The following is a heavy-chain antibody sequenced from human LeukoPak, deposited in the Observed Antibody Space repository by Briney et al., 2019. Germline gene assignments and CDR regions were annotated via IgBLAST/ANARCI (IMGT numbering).Heavy chain of an antibody. CDR2: INPSGGST. J-gene: IGHJ4*02. D-gene: IGHD2-8*01. V-gene: IGHV1-46*01. CDR3: ARDLGYCTNGVCHTRFDY. CDR1: GYTFTSYY. Sequence: ASVKVSCKASGYTFTSYYMHWVRQAPGQGLEWMGIINPSGGSTSYAQKFQGRVTMTRDTSTSTVYMELSSLRSEDTAVYYCARDLGYCTNGVCHTRFDYWGQGTLVAVSS.